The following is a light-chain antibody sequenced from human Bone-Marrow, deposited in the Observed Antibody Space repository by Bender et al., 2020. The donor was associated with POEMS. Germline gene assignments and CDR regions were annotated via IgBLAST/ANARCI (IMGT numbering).Light chain of an antibody. CDR3: SSYTSSSTLRV. Sequence: QSALTQPASVSGSPGQSITISCTGAISDVDSYAYVSWYQHHPGKAPKLIISGVNDRPSGVSDRFSGAKSGNTASLTISGLQSEDEADYYCSSYTSSSTLRVFGGGTKLTVL. CDR1: ISDVDSYAY. V-gene: IGLV2-14*03. CDR2: GVN. J-gene: IGLJ3*02.